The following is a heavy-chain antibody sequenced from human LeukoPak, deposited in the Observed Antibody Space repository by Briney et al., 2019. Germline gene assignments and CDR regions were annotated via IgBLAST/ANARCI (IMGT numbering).Heavy chain of an antibody. CDR2: LTGTGGDT. D-gene: IGHD6-19*01. CDR3: AKDQRALAGTCFDY. J-gene: IGHJ4*02. CDR1: GFRFSSYA. V-gene: IGHV3-23*01. Sequence: GGSLRLSCAASGFRFSSYAMNWVRQAPGKGPDWVSILTGTGGDTWYADSVKGRFTISRDNSKNTLYLQMNSLRAEDTAVYYCAKDQRALAGTCFDYWGQGILVTVSS.